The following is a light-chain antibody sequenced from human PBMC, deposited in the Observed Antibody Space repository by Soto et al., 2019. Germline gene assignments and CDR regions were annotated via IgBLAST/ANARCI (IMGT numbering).Light chain of an antibody. Sequence: IFLTQSPATLSLSQWEIATLSCWASQSVSSYLAWYQQKPGLAPRLVIYDSSIRATGIPDRFSGSGSGTDFTLTNSRLEPEDFAVYFCQQYGNSPQITFGQGTRLEI. V-gene: IGKV3D-20*01. CDR1: QSVSSY. CDR3: QQYGNSPQIT. J-gene: IGKJ5*01. CDR2: DSS.